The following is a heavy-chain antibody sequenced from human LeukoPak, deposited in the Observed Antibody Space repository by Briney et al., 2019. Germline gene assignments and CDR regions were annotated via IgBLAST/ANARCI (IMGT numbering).Heavy chain of an antibody. CDR3: ARSGSGWYDYYYGMDV. V-gene: IGHV4-39*01. J-gene: IGHJ6*02. D-gene: IGHD6-19*01. CDR2: IYYSGST. Sequence: SETLSLTCTVSGGSISSSSYYWGWIRQPPGKGLEWIRSIYYSGSTYYNPSLKSRVTISVDTSKNQFSLKLSSVTAADTAVYYCARSGSGWYDYYYGMDVWGQGTTVTVSS. CDR1: GGSISSSSYY.